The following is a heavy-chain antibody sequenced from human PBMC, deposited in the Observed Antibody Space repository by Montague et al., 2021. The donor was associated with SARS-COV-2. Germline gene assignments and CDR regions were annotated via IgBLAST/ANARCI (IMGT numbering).Heavy chain of an antibody. V-gene: IGHV4-59*01. CDR1: GGSISTYY. CDR2: IDYSEST. J-gene: IGHJ6*02. Sequence: SETLSLTCTVSGGSISTYYWNWIRQFPGKGLEWIGYIDYSESTNYNPSLKSRVIISVDRSKIQFSLKLNSVTAADTAIYYCARLPYDNSYGMDVWGQGTTVTVSS. D-gene: IGHD3-9*01. CDR3: ARLPYDNSYGMDV.